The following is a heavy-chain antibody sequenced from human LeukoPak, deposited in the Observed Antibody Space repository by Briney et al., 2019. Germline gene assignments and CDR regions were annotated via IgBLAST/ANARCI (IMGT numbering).Heavy chain of an antibody. CDR2: VSGSGDST. V-gene: IGHV3-23*01. Sequence: GGSLRLSCAASGFTFSSYAMSWVRQAPGKGLEWVSGVSGSGDSTYYGDSVKGRFTSSRDNSKNTVYLQMNSLRVEDTAVYYWAKPHPPAGIDYGGRETLVTVSS. CDR3: AKPHPPAGIDY. D-gene: IGHD2-2*01. J-gene: IGHJ4*02. CDR1: GFTFSSYA.